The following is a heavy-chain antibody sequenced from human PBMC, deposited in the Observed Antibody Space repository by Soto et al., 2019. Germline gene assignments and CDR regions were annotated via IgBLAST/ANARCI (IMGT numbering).Heavy chain of an antibody. CDR3: ARGSAKIYYYYYFMDV. V-gene: IGHV3-66*01. CDR1: GFTVSSNY. J-gene: IGHJ6*03. CDR2: IYSVGST. Sequence: GGSLRLSCAASGFTVSSNYMSWVRQAPGKGLEWVSVIYSVGSTYYADSVKGRFTISRDNSKNTLYLQMNSLRAEDTAVYYCARGSAKIYYYYYFMDVWGKGTTVTVSS.